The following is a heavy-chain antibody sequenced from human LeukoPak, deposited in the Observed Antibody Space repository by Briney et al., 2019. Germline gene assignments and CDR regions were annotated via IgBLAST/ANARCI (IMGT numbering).Heavy chain of an antibody. CDR2: ISSSSSYT. V-gene: IGHV3-11*06. Sequence: GGSLRLSCAASGFTFSDYYMSWIRQAPGKGLEWVSYISSSSSYTNYADSVKGRFTISRDNAKNSLYLQMNSLRAEDTAVYYCARARYYGSGSYYDLFASYYYYGVDVWGQGTTVTVSS. D-gene: IGHD3-10*01. CDR3: ARARYYGSGSYYDLFASYYYYGVDV. J-gene: IGHJ6*02. CDR1: GFTFSDYY.